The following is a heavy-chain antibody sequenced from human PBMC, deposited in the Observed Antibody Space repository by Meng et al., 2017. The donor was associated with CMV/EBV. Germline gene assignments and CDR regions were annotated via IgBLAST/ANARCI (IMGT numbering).Heavy chain of an antibody. V-gene: IGHV3-30*04. CDR1: GFTFSSYA. CDR3: ARFDGGYIGYHYYYYGMDV. Sequence: GESLKISCAASGFTFSSYAMHWVRQAPGKGLEWVAVISYDGSNKYYADSVKGRFTISRDNSKNTLYLQMNSLRAEDTAVYYCARFDGGYIGYHYYYYGMDVGGQGTTVTVSS. D-gene: IGHD1-1*01. CDR2: ISYDGSNK. J-gene: IGHJ6*02.